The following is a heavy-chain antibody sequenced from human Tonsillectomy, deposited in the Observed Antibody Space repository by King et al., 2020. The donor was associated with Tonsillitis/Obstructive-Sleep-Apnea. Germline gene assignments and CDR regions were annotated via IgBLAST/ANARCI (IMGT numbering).Heavy chain of an antibody. CDR1: GFSLSTSGVG. CDR2: IFWGDDK. Sequence: TLKESGPTLVKPTQTLTLTCTLSGFSLSTSGVGVGGIRQPPGKALEWVAPIFWGDDKRYSPSLKSRLTITKDTSKNQVVLTMTNMDPVDTATYYCAHGRGYDYFDYWGQGTLVTVSS. J-gene: IGHJ4*02. CDR3: AHGRGYDYFDY. D-gene: IGHD3-3*01. V-gene: IGHV2-5*02.